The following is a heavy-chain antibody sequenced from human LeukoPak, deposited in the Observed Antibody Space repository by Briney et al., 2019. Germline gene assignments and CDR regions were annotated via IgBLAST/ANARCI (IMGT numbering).Heavy chain of an antibody. D-gene: IGHD2/OR15-2a*01. CDR1: GGSISSGSYY. J-gene: IGHJ3*02. Sequence: SETLSLTCTVSGGSISSGSYYWRWIRQPAGKGLEWIGRIYTSGSTNYNPSLKSRVTISVDTSKNQFSLKLSSVTAADTAVYYCARVIHWAFDIWGQGTMVTVSS. CDR2: IYTSGST. CDR3: ARVIHWAFDI. V-gene: IGHV4-61*02.